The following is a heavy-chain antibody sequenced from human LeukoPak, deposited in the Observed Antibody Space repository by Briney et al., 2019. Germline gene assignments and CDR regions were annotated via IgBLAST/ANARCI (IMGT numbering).Heavy chain of an antibody. CDR2: INPNSGGT. CDR3: ARASRLDIVVVTAIVYFDY. D-gene: IGHD2-21*02. Sequence: ASVKVSCKASGYTFTGYYMHWVRQAPGQGLEWMGWINPNSGGTNYAQKFQGRVTMTRDTSISTAYMELSRLRSDDTAVYYCARASRLDIVVVTAIVYFDYWGQGTLVTVSS. J-gene: IGHJ4*02. CDR1: GYTFTGYY. V-gene: IGHV1-2*02.